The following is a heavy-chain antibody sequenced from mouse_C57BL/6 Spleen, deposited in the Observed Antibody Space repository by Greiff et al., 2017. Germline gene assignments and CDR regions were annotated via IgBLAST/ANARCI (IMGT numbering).Heavy chain of an antibody. Sequence: VKVVESGPGLVQPSQSLSITCTVSGFSLTSYGVHWVRQSPGKGLEWLGVIWRGGSTDYNAAFMSRLSITKDNSKSQVFFKMNSLQADDTAIYYCAKEGGEYAMDYWGQGTSVTVSS. CDR2: IWRGGST. CDR1: GFSLTSYG. D-gene: IGHD3-3*01. CDR3: AKEGGEYAMDY. J-gene: IGHJ4*01. V-gene: IGHV2-5*01.